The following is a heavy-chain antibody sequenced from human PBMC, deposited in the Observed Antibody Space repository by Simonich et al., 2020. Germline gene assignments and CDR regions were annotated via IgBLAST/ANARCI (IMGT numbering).Heavy chain of an antibody. D-gene: IGHD6-13*01. CDR1: GGSSSSSSYY. J-gene: IGHJ1*01. V-gene: IGHV4-39*01. CDR3: ARGQQLVQYFQH. Sequence: QLQLQESGPGLVKPSETLSLPCTVSGGSSSSSSYYWGWSGQPPGKGLEWIGSIYYSGRTYYNPSLKSRVTISVDTSKNQFSLKLSSVTAADTAVYYCARGQQLVQYFQHWGQGTLVTVSS. CDR2: IYYSGRT.